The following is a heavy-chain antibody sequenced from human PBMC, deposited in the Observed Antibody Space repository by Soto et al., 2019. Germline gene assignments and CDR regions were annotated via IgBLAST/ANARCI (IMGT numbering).Heavy chain of an antibody. J-gene: IGHJ4*02. D-gene: IGHD4-4*01. CDR2: IGGSGVST. CDR1: GFTFSTYA. V-gene: IGHV3-23*01. CDR3: ARDLQSQYYFDY. Sequence: GGSLRLSCAASGFTFSTYAMTWVRQAPGKGLEWVSGIGGSGVSTYYADSVKGRFTISRDNSKNTLYLQMNSLRAEDTAVYYCARDLQSQYYFDYWGQGTLVTV.